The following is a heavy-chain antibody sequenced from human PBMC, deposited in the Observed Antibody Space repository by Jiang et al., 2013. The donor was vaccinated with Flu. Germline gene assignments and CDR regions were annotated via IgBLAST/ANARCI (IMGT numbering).Heavy chain of an antibody. CDR3: ASYFHDYVWGSYRDHFDY. CDR2: IYYSGST. J-gene: IGHJ4*02. V-gene: IGHV4-39*07. Sequence: KPSETLSLTCTVSGGSISSSSYYWGWDPPAPRKGLEWIGSIYYSGSTYYNPSLKSRVTISVDTSKNQFSLKLSSVAAADTAVYYCASYFHDYVWGSYRDHFDYWGPGNPGHRLL. CDR1: GGSISSSSYY. D-gene: IGHD3-16*02.